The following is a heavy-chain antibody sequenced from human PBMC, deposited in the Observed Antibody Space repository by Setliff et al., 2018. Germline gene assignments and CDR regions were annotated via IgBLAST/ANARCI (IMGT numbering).Heavy chain of an antibody. D-gene: IGHD1-26*01. Sequence: SETLSLTCAVSGGPTIGYYWTWIRQAPGKGLAWIGYIHPWGGSSESTNYSPSLKSRITISLDKSKSQFSLKLTSVTVAETAVYYCARGLHSGTYWGTRPLGLDYWGQGSLVTVSS. CDR3: ARGLHSGTYWGTRPLGLDY. J-gene: IGHJ4*02. V-gene: IGHV4-59*08. CDR2: IHPWGGSSEST. CDR1: GGPTIGYY.